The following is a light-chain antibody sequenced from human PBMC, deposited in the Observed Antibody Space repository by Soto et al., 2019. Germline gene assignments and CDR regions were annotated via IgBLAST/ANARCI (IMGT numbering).Light chain of an antibody. CDR1: QSVSNN. J-gene: IGKJ5*01. CDR2: YAS. CDR3: QQYNNWPPIT. V-gene: IGKV3-15*01. Sequence: EIMMTKSPATLSVSPGERATLSCRARQSVSNNVAWYQQNPGQAPRLHIYYASTRATGIPARFSDSESGTEFTLTISSLQSEDFALYYCQQYNNWPPITFGQGTRLEIK.